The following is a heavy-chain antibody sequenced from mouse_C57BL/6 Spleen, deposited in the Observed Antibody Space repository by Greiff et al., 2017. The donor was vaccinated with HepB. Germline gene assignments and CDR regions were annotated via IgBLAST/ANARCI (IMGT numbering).Heavy chain of an antibody. J-gene: IGHJ4*01. CDR1: GYTFTSYW. CDR2: IHPNSGST. CDR3: ASEKPYYYGSNYAMDY. V-gene: IGHV1-64*01. Sequence: QVQLQQSGAELVKPGASVKLSCKASGYTFTSYWMHWVKQRPGQGLEWIGMIHPNSGSTNYNEKFKSKATLTVDKSSSTAYMQLSSLTSEDSAVYYCASEKPYYYGSNYAMDYWGQGTSVTVSS. D-gene: IGHD1-1*01.